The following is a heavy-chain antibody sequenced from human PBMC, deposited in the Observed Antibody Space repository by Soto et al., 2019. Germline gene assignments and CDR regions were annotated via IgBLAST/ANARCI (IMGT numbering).Heavy chain of an antibody. CDR1: GYTFTGYY. CDR2: INPNSGGT. CDR3: AREPPYDYVWGSYRGTYYFDS. D-gene: IGHD3-16*02. V-gene: IGHV1-2*02. J-gene: IGHJ4*02. Sequence: ASVKVSCKASGYTFTGYYMHWVRQAPGQGLEWMGWINPNSGGTNYAQKFQGRVTMTRDTSISTAYMELSRLRSDDTAVYYCAREPPYDYVWGSYRGTYYFDSWGQGTLVTVSS.